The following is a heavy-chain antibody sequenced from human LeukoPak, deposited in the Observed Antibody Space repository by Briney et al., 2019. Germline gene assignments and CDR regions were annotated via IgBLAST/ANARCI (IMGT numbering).Heavy chain of an antibody. J-gene: IGHJ4*02. CDR1: GGSFSGYY. CDR3: ARVRRYYDSSGYYYYFDY. D-gene: IGHD3-22*01. Sequence: SETLSLTCAVYGGSFSGYYWSWIRQPPGKGLEWIGEINHSGSTNYNPSLKSRVTISVDTSKNQFPLKLSSVTAADTAVYYCARVRRYYDSSGYYYYFDYWGQGTLVTVSS. CDR2: INHSGST. V-gene: IGHV4-34*01.